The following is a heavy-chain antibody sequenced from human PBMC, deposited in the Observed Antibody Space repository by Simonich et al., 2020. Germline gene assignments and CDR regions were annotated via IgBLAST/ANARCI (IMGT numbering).Heavy chain of an antibody. V-gene: IGHV3-21*01. CDR3: ARDVDTAMVFDY. CDR1: GFTFSSYI. Sequence: EVQLVESGGGLVKPGGSLRLSCAASGFTFSSYIMNWVRQAPGNGLEWVSSISSSSSYKYYADSVKGRFTISRDNAKNSLYLQMNSLRAEDTAVYYCARDVDTAMVFDYWGQGTLVTVSS. CDR2: ISSSSSYK. D-gene: IGHD5-18*01. J-gene: IGHJ4*02.